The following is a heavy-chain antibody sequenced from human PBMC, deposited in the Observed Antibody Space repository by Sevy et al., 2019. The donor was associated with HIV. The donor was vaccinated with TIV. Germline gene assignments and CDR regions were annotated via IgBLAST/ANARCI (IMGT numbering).Heavy chain of an antibody. V-gene: IGHV3-23*01. D-gene: IGHD3-22*01. CDR3: SKPIYFYDNSGYSGDY. J-gene: IGHJ4*02. CDR1: GFTFSSHA. Sequence: GGSLRLSCVASGFTFSSHAMNWVRQVPGKGLEWVSSIGTNGDGRYYADSVKGRFTISRDNSKSTLYLQMNSVRAEDTALYYCSKPIYFYDNSGYSGDYWGQGLRVTVSS. CDR2: IGTNGDGR.